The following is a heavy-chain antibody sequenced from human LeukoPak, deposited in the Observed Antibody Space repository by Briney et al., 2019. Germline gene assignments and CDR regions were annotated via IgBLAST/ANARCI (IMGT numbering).Heavy chain of an antibody. V-gene: IGHV1-69*05. Sequence: ASVKVSSKASGGTFSIYSISWVRQAPGQGHECMGRIIPIFGTANYAQNFPVRVTITTDESTITAYIELSILRSQDTAVYYCAREEVTVTTQPLDYWGQGTLVTVSS. D-gene: IGHD4-17*01. CDR3: AREEVTVTTQPLDY. CDR1: GGTFSIYS. J-gene: IGHJ4*02. CDR2: IIPIFGTA.